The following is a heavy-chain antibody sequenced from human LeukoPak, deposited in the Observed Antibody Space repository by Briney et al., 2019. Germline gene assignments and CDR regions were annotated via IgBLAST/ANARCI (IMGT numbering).Heavy chain of an antibody. D-gene: IGHD3-22*01. Sequence: SVKVSCKASGYTFTSYGISWVRQAPGQGLEWMGGIILIFGTANYAQKFQGRVTITADESTSTAYMELSSLRSEDTAVYYCASGDYYDSSGYYYAAAYGMDVWGQGTTVTVSS. CDR3: ASGDYYDSSGYYYAAAYGMDV. J-gene: IGHJ6*02. CDR2: IILIFGTA. V-gene: IGHV1-69*13. CDR1: GYTFTSYG.